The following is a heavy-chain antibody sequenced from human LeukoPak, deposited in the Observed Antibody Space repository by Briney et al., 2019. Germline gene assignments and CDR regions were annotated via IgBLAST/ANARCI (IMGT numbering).Heavy chain of an antibody. D-gene: IGHD3-22*01. CDR3: AKSDSSGYSGFN. Sequence: PGGSLRLSCAASGFTFSSYEMNWVRQAPGKGLEWVSYISSSGSTIYYTDSVEGRFTISRDNAKNSLYLQMNSLRAEDTAVYYCAKSDSSGYSGFNWGQGTLVTVSS. CDR1: GFTFSSYE. CDR2: ISSSGSTI. J-gene: IGHJ4*02. V-gene: IGHV3-48*03.